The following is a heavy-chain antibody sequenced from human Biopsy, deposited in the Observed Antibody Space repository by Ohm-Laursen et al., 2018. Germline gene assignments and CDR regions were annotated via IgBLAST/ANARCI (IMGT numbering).Heavy chain of an antibody. CDR3: ARGTGRYYVYGAFDI. Sequence: GALPLTCTVSGGSLSGYFWSWIRQPPGKGLEWIGHNQNSGSTNYDLSLESRVTMSVDTSKNQFSLNLRSVTAADTAVYYCARGTGRYYVYGAFDIWGQGTVVTVSS. CDR2: NQNSGST. D-gene: IGHD1-26*01. V-gene: IGHV4-59*12. J-gene: IGHJ3*02. CDR1: GGSLSGYF.